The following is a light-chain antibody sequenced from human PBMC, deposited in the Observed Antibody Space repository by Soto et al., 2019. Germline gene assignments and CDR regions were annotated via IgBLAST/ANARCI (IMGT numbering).Light chain of an antibody. Sequence: DIQMTQSPSSLSASVGDRVTITCRASQSISSYLNWYQQKPGKAPKLLIYAASSLQSGVPSRFSGSGSGTDFTLTISSLQPEDFATYYCQHSYSTPAFGPGTKLDSK. J-gene: IGKJ3*01. CDR3: QHSYSTPA. CDR1: QSISSY. CDR2: AAS. V-gene: IGKV1-39*01.